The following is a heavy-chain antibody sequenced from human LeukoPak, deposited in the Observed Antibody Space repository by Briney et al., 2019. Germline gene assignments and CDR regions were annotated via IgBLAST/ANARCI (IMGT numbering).Heavy chain of an antibody. D-gene: IGHD3-10*01. J-gene: IGHJ5*02. V-gene: IGHV1-2*06. Sequence: GASVKVSCKASGYTFTGYSMHWVRQAPGQGLEWMGRINPNSGGTQYAQKFQGRVTMTSDSSIITVYMELSSLRSDNTAIYYCARDRAFRGCGFHPWGQGTLVTVSS. CDR1: GYTFTGYS. CDR2: INPNSGGT. CDR3: ARDRAFRGCGFHP.